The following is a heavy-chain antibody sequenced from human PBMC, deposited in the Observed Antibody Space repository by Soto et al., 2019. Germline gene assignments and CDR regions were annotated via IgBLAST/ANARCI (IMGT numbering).Heavy chain of an antibody. Sequence: ASVKVSCKASGGTFSSYAISWVRQAPGQGLEWMGGIIPIFGTANYAQKFQGRVTITADESTSTAYMELSSLRSEDTAVYYCARTYSSGPPDDAFDIWGQGTMVTVSS. CDR3: ARTYSSGPPDDAFDI. J-gene: IGHJ3*02. V-gene: IGHV1-69*13. D-gene: IGHD6-19*01. CDR1: GGTFSSYA. CDR2: IIPIFGTA.